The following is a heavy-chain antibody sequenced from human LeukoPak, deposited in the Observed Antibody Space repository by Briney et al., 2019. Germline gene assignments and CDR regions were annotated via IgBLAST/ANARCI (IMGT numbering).Heavy chain of an antibody. CDR1: GGSISSGGYS. D-gene: IGHD3-10*01. CDR3: ARGNELLWFGELLYQNWFDP. CDR2: IYHSGST. Sequence: PPQTLSLTCAVSGGSISSGGYSWSWIRQPPGKGLEWIGYIYHSGSTYYNPSLKSRVTISVDRSKNQFSLKLSSVTAADTAVYYCARGNELLWFGELLYQNWFDPWGQGTLVTVSS. J-gene: IGHJ5*02. V-gene: IGHV4-30-2*01.